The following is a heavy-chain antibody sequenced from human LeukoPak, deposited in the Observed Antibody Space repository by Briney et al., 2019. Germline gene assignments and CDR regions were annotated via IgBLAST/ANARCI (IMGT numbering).Heavy chain of an antibody. CDR1: GDSVSSNSAA. Sequence: LQTLSLTCAISGDSVSSNSAAWNWIRQSPSRGLEWLGRTYYRSKWYNDYAVSVKSRITINPDTSKNQFSLQLNSVTPEDTAVYYCARDQASDYGDYGAFDIWGQGTMVTVSS. J-gene: IGHJ3*02. V-gene: IGHV6-1*01. CDR3: ARDQASDYGDYGAFDI. D-gene: IGHD4-17*01. CDR2: TYYRSKWYN.